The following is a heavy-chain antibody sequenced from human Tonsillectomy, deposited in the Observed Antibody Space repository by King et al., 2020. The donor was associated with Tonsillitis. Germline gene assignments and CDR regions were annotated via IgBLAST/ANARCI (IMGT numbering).Heavy chain of an antibody. CDR3: ARGNYYDSSGLSY. V-gene: IGHV4-34*01. CDR1: GGSFSGYY. Sequence: VQLQQWGAGLLKPSETLSLTCAVSGGSFSGYYWSWIRQPPGKGLEWIGEINHSGSTNYNPSLKSRVTISVDTSKNQFSLKLSSVTAADTAVYYCARGNYYDSSGLSYWGQGTLVTVSS. J-gene: IGHJ4*02. D-gene: IGHD3-22*01. CDR2: INHSGST.